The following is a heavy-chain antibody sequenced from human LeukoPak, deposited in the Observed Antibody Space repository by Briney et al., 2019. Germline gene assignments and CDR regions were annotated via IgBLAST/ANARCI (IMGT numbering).Heavy chain of an antibody. Sequence: ASVKVSWKASGYTFTNFDINWVRQAPGQGLEWMGWMNPVSGNAGSAQKFQGRVTLTRDTSMSTAYMEVTSLRSDDTAFYYCARAPMGRGALYWGQGTLVTVNS. D-gene: IGHD3-10*01. CDR1: GYTFTNFD. V-gene: IGHV1-8*01. CDR2: MNPVSGNA. CDR3: ARAPMGRGALY. J-gene: IGHJ4*02.